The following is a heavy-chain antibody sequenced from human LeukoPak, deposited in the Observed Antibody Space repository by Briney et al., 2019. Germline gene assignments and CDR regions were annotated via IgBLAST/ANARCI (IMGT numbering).Heavy chain of an antibody. D-gene: IGHD5-18*01. Sequence: PGGSLRLSCAASGFTFSDYYMSWIRQAPGKGLEWISYISSSSFYTSYADSVKGRFTISRDNAKNSLYLQMNSLRAEDTAVYYCARHVDTAMAPPYYFDYWGQGTLVTVSS. CDR1: GFTFSDYY. CDR3: ARHVDTAMAPPYYFDY. V-gene: IGHV3-11*06. CDR2: ISSSSFYT. J-gene: IGHJ4*02.